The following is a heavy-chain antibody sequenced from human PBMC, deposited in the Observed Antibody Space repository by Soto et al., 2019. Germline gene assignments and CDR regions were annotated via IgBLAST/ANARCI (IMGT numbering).Heavy chain of an antibody. V-gene: IGHV3-30*18. Sequence: GGSLRLSCTASGFEFRSTAMPWFPRPPAKGLEWGAVISYDGRQKAYGGFVKGRFAVSRDNSNNTLFLQMHTLRPDDTAVYYCAKVAASTWHANWFAPWGQGTLVTVSS. D-gene: IGHD2-2*01. CDR1: GFEFRSTA. J-gene: IGHJ5*02. CDR2: ISYDGRQK. CDR3: AKVAASTWHANWFAP.